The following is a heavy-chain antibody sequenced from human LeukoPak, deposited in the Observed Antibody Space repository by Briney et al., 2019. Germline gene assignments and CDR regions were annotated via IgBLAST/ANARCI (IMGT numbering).Heavy chain of an antibody. CDR2: IYTSGST. CDR1: GYSISSGYY. J-gene: IGHJ4*02. Sequence: SETLSLTCTVSGYSISSGYYWGWIRQPAGKGLEWIGRIYTSGSTNYNPSLKSRVTISVDTSKNQFSLKLSSVTAADTAVYYCASSSFRRAVGAGDYWGQGTLVTVSS. CDR3: ASSSFRRAVGAGDY. D-gene: IGHD1-26*01. V-gene: IGHV4-61*02.